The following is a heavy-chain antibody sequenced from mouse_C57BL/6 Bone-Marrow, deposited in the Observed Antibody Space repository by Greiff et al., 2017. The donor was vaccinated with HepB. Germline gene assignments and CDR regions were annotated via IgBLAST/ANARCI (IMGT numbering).Heavy chain of an antibody. CDR3: ARAYYSNYGGYYFDY. D-gene: IGHD2-5*01. CDR2: IDPANGNT. V-gene: IGHV14-3*01. J-gene: IGHJ2*01. CDR1: GFNIKNTY. Sequence: EVQLQHSVAELVRPGASVKLSCTASGFNIKNTYMHWVKQRPEQGLEWIGRIDPANGNTKYAPKFQGKATITADTSSNTAYLQLSSLTPEDTAIYYCARAYYSNYGGYYFDYWGQGTTLTVSS.